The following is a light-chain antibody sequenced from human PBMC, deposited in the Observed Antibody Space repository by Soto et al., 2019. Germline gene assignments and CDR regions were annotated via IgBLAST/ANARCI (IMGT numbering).Light chain of an antibody. J-gene: IGLJ1*01. CDR1: SSDVGGYNY. V-gene: IGLV2-14*01. CDR3: SSYTISSTVYV. CDR2: DVS. Sequence: QSVLTQPASVSGSPGQSITISCTGTSSDVGGYNYVSWYQQHPGKAPKLMIYDVSNRPSGVSNRFSCSKSGNTASLTISGLQAEDEADYYCSSYTISSTVYVFGTGTKVTVL.